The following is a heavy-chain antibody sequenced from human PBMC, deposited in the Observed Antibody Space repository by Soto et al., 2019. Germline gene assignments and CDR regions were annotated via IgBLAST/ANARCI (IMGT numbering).Heavy chain of an antibody. J-gene: IGHJ6*02. CDR2: IIPIFGTA. Sequence: ASVKVSCKASGGTFSSYAISWVRQAPRQGLEWMGGIIPIFGTANYAQKFQGRVTITADESTSTAYMELSSLRSEDTAVYYCARGGGLVVPAANYYYYYGMDVWGQGTTVTVSS. D-gene: IGHD2-2*01. V-gene: IGHV1-69*13. CDR1: GGTFSSYA. CDR3: ARGGGLVVPAANYYYYYGMDV.